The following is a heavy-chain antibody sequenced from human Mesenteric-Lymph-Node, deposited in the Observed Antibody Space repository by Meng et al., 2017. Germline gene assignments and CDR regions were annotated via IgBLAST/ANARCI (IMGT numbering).Heavy chain of an antibody. CDR1: GFTFSSYW. CDR3: ARLSD. Sequence: GESLKISCAASGFTFSSYWMHWVRQAPGKGLEWVSSISSGGNTIYYADSVKGRFTISRDNARNSMSLQLNSLRADDTAIYYCARLSDWGQGTLVTVSS. J-gene: IGHJ4*02. CDR2: ISSGGNTI. V-gene: IGHV3-48*04. D-gene: IGHD6-19*01.